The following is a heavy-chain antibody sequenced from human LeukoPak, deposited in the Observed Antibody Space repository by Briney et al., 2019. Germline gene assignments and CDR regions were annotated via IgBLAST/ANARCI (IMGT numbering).Heavy chain of an antibody. CDR3: ARGLPTSY. J-gene: IGHJ4*02. Sequence: GGSLRLSCAASGFTFSSYWVHWVRQAPGKGLGWVSRINSDGSTTSYADSVKGRFTISRDNAKNTLYLQMNSLRAEDTAVYYCARGLPTSYWGQGTLVTVSS. V-gene: IGHV3-74*01. CDR1: GFTFSSYW. CDR2: INSDGSTT. D-gene: IGHD5-18*01.